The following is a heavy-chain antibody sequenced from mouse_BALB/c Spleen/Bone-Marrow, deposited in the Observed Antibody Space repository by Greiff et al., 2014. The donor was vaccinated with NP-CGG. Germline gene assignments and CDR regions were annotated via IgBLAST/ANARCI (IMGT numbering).Heavy chain of an antibody. D-gene: IGHD2-12*01. V-gene: IGHV14-4*02. CDR1: GFNFTDYY. J-gene: IGHJ4*01. CDR3: NAWGHDDYYAMDY. Sequence: EVQLQQSGAELVRSGASVRLSCTASGFNFTDYYVHWVKQRHEQGLEWIGWIDPENGDAAYNQKFQGEATMTADKSSSTAYMHLSSLTSEDVAVYYWNAWGHDDYYAMDYWGQRTSVPVPS. CDR2: IDPENGDA.